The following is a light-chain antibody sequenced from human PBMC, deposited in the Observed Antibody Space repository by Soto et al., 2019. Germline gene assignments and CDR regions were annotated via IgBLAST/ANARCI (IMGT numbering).Light chain of an antibody. CDR2: AAS. Sequence: EIVLTQSPATLSVSPGERATLSCRASQSIGINLAWYQQKLGQAPRLLIYAASTRATGIPARFSGSGSGTEFTLTISSLQSEDFAVYYCQQFDNWPQTFGQGTKVDIK. CDR1: QSIGIN. CDR3: QQFDNWPQT. J-gene: IGKJ1*01. V-gene: IGKV3-15*01.